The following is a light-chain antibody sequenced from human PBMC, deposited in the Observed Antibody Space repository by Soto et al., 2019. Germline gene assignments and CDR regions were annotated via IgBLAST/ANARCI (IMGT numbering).Light chain of an antibody. Sequence: EILMTQSPATLSVSPGERATDSCRASQSVSSNLAWYQQKPGQAPRLLIYGASTRATGIPARFSGSGSGTEFTLTFSSLQSEDFAVYYCQQYNNWPRTFGQGTKVDIK. J-gene: IGKJ1*01. CDR2: GAS. CDR3: QQYNNWPRT. CDR1: QSVSSN. V-gene: IGKV3-15*01.